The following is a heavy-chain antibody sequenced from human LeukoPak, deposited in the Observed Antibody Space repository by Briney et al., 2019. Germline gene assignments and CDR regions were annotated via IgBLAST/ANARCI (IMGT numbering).Heavy chain of an antibody. V-gene: IGHV1-69*05. CDR2: IIPIFGTA. CDR3: VRDLGGDIAAAGTN. J-gene: IGHJ4*02. D-gene: IGHD6-13*01. Sequence: ASVKVSCKASGGTFSSYAISWVRQAPGQGLEWMGGIIPIFGTANYAQKFQGRVTITTDESTSTAYMELSSLRSEDTAVYYCVRDLGGDIAAAGTNWGQGTLVTVSS. CDR1: GGTFSSYA.